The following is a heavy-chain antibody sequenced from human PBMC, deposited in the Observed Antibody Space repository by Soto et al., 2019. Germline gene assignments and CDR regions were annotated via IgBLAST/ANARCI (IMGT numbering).Heavy chain of an antibody. J-gene: IGHJ4*02. CDR1: GLTFSNFA. CDR2: IGGSSGTT. Sequence: SLRLSCAVSGLTFSNFAMSWVRQAPGEGLEWASAIGGSSGTTFYTDSVKGRFTSSKDYAKNMLYLQMDSLRAEDTAVYYCAKFNGLNWNYVFDYWGQGVPVTVSS. V-gene: IGHV3-23*01. D-gene: IGHD1-7*01. CDR3: AKFNGLNWNYVFDY.